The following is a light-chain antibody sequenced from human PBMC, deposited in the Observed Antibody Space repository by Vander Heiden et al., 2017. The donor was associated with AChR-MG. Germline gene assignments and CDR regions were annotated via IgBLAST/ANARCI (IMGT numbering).Light chain of an antibody. CDR3: HQDGTTPLT. V-gene: IGKV4-1*01. CDR2: WAS. Sequence: DIVMTQSPDSLAVSLGERATINCKSSQSVLYGSNSKNCLGWYQQKPGQPPKLLIYWASTRDSGVPDRFGGSGSGTDFTLTISSLQAEDVAVYYCHQDGTTPLTFGGGTKVEIK. J-gene: IGKJ4*01. CDR1: QSVLYGSNSKNC.